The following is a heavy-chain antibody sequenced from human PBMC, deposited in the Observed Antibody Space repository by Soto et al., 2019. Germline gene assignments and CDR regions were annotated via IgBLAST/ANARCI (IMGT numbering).Heavy chain of an antibody. D-gene: IGHD2-2*02. CDR3: ARDGVVPAAITYYYYYYGMDV. V-gene: IGHV1-46*01. Sequence: ASVKVSCKASGYTFTSYYMHWVRQAPGQGLEWMGIINPSGGSTSYAQKFQGRVTMTRDTSTSTVYMELSSLRSKDTAVYYCARDGVVPAAITYYYYYYGMDVWGQGTTVTVSS. CDR1: GYTFTSYY. J-gene: IGHJ6*02. CDR2: INPSGGST.